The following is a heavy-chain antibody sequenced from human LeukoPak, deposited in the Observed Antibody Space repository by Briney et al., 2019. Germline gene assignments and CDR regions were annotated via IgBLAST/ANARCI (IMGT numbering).Heavy chain of an antibody. CDR2: ISSSAGYT. D-gene: IGHD5-18*01. J-gene: IGHJ4*02. CDR3: ARRGIQLWPHDDY. V-gene: IGHV3-11*06. Sequence: KPGGSLRLSCAASGFTFSDYYMSWIRQAPGKGLEWVSFISSSAGYTNYADSVKGRFTISRDNAKNSLYLQMNSLRAEDTAVYYCARRGIQLWPHDDYWGQGNLVTVSS. CDR1: GFTFSDYY.